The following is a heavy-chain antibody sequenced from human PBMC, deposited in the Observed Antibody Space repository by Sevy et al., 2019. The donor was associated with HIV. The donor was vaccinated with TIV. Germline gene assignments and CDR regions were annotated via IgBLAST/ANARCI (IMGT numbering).Heavy chain of an antibody. CDR2: IHYTGNT. Sequence: SETLSLTCTVSGGSISAYYWSWIRRPPGKGLEWIGYIHYTGNTKYNPSLESRVTISVDTSKNQFSLKLSSVTAADTAIYYCARAPPVRSGDDSLNWFAPWGQGTLVTVSS. V-gene: IGHV4-59*01. CDR3: ARAPPVRSGDDSLNWFAP. D-gene: IGHD5-12*01. J-gene: IGHJ5*02. CDR1: GGSISAYY.